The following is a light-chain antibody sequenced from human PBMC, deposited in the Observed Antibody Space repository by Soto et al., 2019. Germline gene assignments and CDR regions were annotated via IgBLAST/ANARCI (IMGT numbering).Light chain of an antibody. Sequence: EIVLTQSPATLSLSPGERATFSCKASQSVGTSLAWFQQKPGQAPRLLIYDASVRATGIPARFSGSGSWTDFTLTISRLQPEDIAMYYCQQSSIWPPWTFGRGTRVEI. CDR3: QQSSIWPPWT. V-gene: IGKV3-11*01. CDR1: QSVGTS. J-gene: IGKJ1*01. CDR2: DAS.